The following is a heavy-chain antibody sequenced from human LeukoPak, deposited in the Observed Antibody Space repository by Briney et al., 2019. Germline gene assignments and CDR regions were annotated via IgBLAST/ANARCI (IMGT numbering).Heavy chain of an antibody. CDR2: ISQDGRKK. J-gene: IGHJ6*02. CDR3: AKDSYWFPISYYYGMDV. CDR1: GFTFRSNA. Sequence: AGXSLRLSCAAPGFTFRSNARTGGGQAQGKGRGGRAVISQDGRKKYYADSVKGRFTISRDKSKNTVHLQLDSLRAEDTAVYYCAKDSYWFPISYYYGMDVWGQGTTVTVSS. D-gene: IGHD2-8*02. V-gene: IGHV3-30*18.